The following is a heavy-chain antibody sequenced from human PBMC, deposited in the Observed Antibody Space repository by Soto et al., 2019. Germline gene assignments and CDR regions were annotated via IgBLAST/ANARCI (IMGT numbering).Heavy chain of an antibody. D-gene: IGHD2-2*01. J-gene: IGHJ3*02. Sequence: GGSLRLSCAASGFTFSSYSMNWVRQAPGKGLEWVSSISSSSSYIYYADSVKGRFTISRDNSKNTLYLQMNSLRAEDTAVYYCAELPLSVLLSDAFDIWGQGTMVTVSS. CDR3: AELPLSVLLSDAFDI. V-gene: IGHV3-21*04. CDR1: GFTFSSYS. CDR2: ISSSSSYI.